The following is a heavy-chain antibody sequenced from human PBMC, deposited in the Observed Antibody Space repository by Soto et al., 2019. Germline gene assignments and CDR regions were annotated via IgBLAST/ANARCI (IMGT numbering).Heavy chain of an antibody. CDR2: INPATGAA. CDR3: ARGGGVGVAGSAAFDM. Sequence: QLHLVQSGAVVKKPGASVTVSCSASGYPVTAYYMHWVRQAPGRGLEWMGGINPATGAAKYTQTFQGRFTRARDTSMSTVFMELSGLTSECPAVFYWARGGGVGVAGSAAFDMWGQGTVVTVSS. J-gene: IGHJ3*02. V-gene: IGHV1-2*02. D-gene: IGHD3-3*01. CDR1: GYPVTAYY.